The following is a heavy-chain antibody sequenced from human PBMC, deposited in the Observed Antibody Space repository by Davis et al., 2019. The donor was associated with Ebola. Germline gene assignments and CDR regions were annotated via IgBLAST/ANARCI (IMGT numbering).Heavy chain of an antibody. Sequence: GESLKISCAASGFTFSTYWMHWVRQLPGKGLVWVSRINTDGGSTSYADSVEGRFTISRDNSKNSLYLQMNSLRTEDTALYYCARDRWARASSGWFDPWGRGTLVTVSS. V-gene: IGHV3-74*01. CDR1: GFTFSTYW. CDR2: INTDGGST. CDR3: ARDRWARASSGWFDP. J-gene: IGHJ5*02. D-gene: IGHD5-24*01.